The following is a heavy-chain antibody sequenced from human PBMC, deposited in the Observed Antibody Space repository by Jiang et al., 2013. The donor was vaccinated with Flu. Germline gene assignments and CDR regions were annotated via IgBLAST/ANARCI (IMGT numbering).Heavy chain of an antibody. Sequence: QLLESGGGLVQPGGSLRLSCAASGFTFSSYWMTWVRQAPGKGLEWVANIKQDGSEKYYVDSVKGRFTISRDNAKNSLYLQMNSLRAEDTAVYYCARDCRPLYSGSRYFDYWGQGTLVTVSS. CDR3: ARDCRPLYSGSRYFDY. CDR2: IKQDGSEK. D-gene: IGHD1-26*01. J-gene: IGHJ4*02. CDR1: GFTFSSYW. V-gene: IGHV3-7*01.